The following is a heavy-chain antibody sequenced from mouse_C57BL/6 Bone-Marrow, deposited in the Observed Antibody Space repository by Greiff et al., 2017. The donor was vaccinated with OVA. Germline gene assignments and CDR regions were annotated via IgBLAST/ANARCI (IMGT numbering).Heavy chain of an antibody. CDR3: ARYYYGSSYFHPYFDY. V-gene: IGHV2-6*01. J-gene: IGHJ2*01. CDR1: GFSLTSYG. Sequence: VKLMESGPGLVAPSQSLSITCTVSGFSLTSYGVDWVRQSPGKGLEWLGVIWGVGSTNYNSAIKSRLSISKDNSKSQVFLKMNSLQTDDTAMYYCARYYYGSSYFHPYFDYWGQGTTLTVSS. CDR2: IWGVGST. D-gene: IGHD1-1*01.